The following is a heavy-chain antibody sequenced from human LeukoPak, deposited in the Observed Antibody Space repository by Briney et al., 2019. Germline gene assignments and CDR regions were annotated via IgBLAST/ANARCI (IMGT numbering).Heavy chain of an antibody. V-gene: IGHV1-69*04. CDR3: ARDLGGMATITLDY. D-gene: IGHD5-24*01. J-gene: IGHJ4*02. Sequence: ASVKVSCKASGGTFSSYAISWVRQAPGQGLEWMGRIIPIFGIANYAQKFQGRVTITADKSTSTAYMELSSLRSEDTAVYYCARDLGGMATITLDYWGQGTLVTVSS. CDR2: IIPIFGIA. CDR1: GGTFSSYA.